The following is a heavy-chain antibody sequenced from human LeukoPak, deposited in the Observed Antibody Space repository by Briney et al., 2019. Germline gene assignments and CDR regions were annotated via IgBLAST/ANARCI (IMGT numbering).Heavy chain of an antibody. CDR2: ISSGSSYK. J-gene: IGHJ4*02. D-gene: IGHD3-22*01. V-gene: IGHV3-21*01. Sequence: GGSLRLSCAASGFTFSSYSMNWVRQAPGKGLEWVSAISSGSSYKYYADSVKGRFTISRDNAKNSLYLQMNSPRAEDTAVYYCARDAGYYDSSGYYTSLDYWGQGTLVTVSS. CDR3: ARDAGYYDSSGYYTSLDY. CDR1: GFTFSSYS.